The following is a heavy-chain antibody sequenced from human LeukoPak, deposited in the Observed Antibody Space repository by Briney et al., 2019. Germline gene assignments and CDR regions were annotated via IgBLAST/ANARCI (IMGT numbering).Heavy chain of an antibody. Sequence: SVKVSCKASGGTFSSYAISLVRQAPGQGLEWMGGIIPIFGTANYAQKFQGRVTITTDESTSTAYMELSSLRCEDTAVYYCARERSSGWSNWGQGTLVTVSS. CDR1: GGTFSSYA. D-gene: IGHD6-19*01. J-gene: IGHJ4*02. CDR2: IIPIFGTA. CDR3: ARERSSGWSN. V-gene: IGHV1-69*05.